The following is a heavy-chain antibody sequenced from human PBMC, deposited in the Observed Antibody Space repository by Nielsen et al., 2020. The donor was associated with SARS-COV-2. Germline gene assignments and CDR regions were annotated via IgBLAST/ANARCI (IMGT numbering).Heavy chain of an antibody. Sequence: WARQAPGQGLEWMGWISAYNGNTNYAQKLQGRVTMTTDTSTSTAYMELRSLRSDDTAVYYCARDGWNDLEFQFDPWGQGTLVTVSS. CDR2: ISAYNGNT. J-gene: IGHJ5*02. D-gene: IGHD1-1*01. CDR3: ARDGWNDLEFQFDP. V-gene: IGHV1-18*01.